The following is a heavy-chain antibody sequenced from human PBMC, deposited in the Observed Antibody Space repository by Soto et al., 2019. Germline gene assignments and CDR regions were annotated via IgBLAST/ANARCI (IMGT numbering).Heavy chain of an antibody. CDR1: GYTFSNYG. V-gene: IGHV1-18*01. CDR3: ARVVPGAEAWFGP. J-gene: IGHJ5*02. Sequence: GASVKVSCKTSGYTFSNYGITWVRQAPGQPLEWLGWISLYSDGTNYAQKFQGRVTMTTDTSTTTAYMELRSLRSDDTAVYYCARVVPGAEAWFGPWGQGTLVTVSS. CDR2: ISLYSDGT. D-gene: IGHD2-2*01.